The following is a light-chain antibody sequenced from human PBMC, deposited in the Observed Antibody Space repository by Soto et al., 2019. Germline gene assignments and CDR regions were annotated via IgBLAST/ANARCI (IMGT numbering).Light chain of an antibody. Sequence: EIVMTQSPATLSVSPGERATLSCRASQSVSSNLAWYKQKPGQAPRLLIYGASTRATGIPARSSGSGSGTEFTLTSSSLPAEDFAVYYCQQYNSGPPWTVGRGTKVEIK. J-gene: IGKJ1*01. CDR1: QSVSSN. CDR2: GAS. V-gene: IGKV3-15*01. CDR3: QQYNSGPPWT.